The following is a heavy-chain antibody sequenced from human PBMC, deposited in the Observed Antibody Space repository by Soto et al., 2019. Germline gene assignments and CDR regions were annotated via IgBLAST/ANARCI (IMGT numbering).Heavy chain of an antibody. CDR2: ISWNSCSI. Sequence: EVQLVESGGGLVQPGRSLRLSCAASGFTFDDYAMHWVRQAPGKGLEWVSGISWNSCSIGYADSVKGRFTISRDNAKNSLYLQMNSLRAEDTALYYCAKDADYGDYGYFDYWGQGTLVTVSS. CDR3: AKDADYGDYGYFDY. J-gene: IGHJ4*02. D-gene: IGHD4-17*01. CDR1: GFTFDDYA. V-gene: IGHV3-9*01.